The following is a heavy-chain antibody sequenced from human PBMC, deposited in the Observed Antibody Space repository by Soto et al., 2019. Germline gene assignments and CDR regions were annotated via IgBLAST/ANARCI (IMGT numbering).Heavy chain of an antibody. V-gene: IGHV3-23*01. CDR2: ISASAVTT. Sequence: PGGSLRLSCEASGFTFGAFAMSWVRQAPGKGLEWVSAISASAVTTYYADSVKGRFTISRDNSKNLFLQMSSLRVEDTAMYYCVKDFPYFSYDFWHRHDPWGQGTLVTVSS. D-gene: IGHD3-3*01. J-gene: IGHJ5*02. CDR1: GFTFGAFA. CDR3: VKDFPYFSYDFWHRHDP.